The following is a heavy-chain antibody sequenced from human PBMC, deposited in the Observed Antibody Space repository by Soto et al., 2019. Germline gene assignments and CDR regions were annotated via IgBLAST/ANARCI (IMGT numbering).Heavy chain of an antibody. D-gene: IGHD6-13*01. V-gene: IGHV3-30*18. CDR3: AKDRTETRYSSSWYG. Sequence: GGSLRLSCAASGFTFSSYGMHWVRQAPGKGLEWVAVISYDGSNKYYADSVKGRFTISRDNSKNTLYLQMNILRAEDTAVYYCAKDRTETRYSSSWYGRGQGTLVTVSS. J-gene: IGHJ4*02. CDR1: GFTFSSYG. CDR2: ISYDGSNK.